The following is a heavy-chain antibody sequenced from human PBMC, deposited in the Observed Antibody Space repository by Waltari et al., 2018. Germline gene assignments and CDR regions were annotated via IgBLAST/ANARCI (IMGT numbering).Heavy chain of an antibody. CDR3: ARDVTGYYYFDL. V-gene: IGHV3-53*01. J-gene: IGHJ2*01. Sequence: EVQLVESGGGLIQPGGSLRLSCAASGFTVSSNYMSWVRQAPGKGHEWVSVINSGGDTHYADSVKDRFTISRDNSKNTVYLQMNTLRAEDTALYYCARDVTGYYYFDLWGRCTLVTVSS. CDR2: INSGGDT. CDR1: GFTVSSNY.